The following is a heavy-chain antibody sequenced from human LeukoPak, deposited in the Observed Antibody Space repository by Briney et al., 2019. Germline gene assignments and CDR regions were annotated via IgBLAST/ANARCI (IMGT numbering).Heavy chain of an antibody. J-gene: IGHJ4*02. CDR1: GYTFTSYD. D-gene: IGHD3-22*01. Sequence: ASVKVSCKASGYTFTSYDINWVRQATGQGLEWMGWMNPNSGNTGYAQKFQGRVTMTRNTSISTAYMELSSLRSEDTAVYYCARGGSHYYDSSGYHGDYWGRGTLVTVSS. CDR2: MNPNSGNT. V-gene: IGHV1-8*01. CDR3: ARGGSHYYDSSGYHGDY.